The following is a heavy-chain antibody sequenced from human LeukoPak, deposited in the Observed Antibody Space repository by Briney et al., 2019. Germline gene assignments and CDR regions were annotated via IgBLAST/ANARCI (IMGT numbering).Heavy chain of an antibody. D-gene: IGHD6-13*01. V-gene: IGHV3-21*01. Sequence: GGSLRLSCAASGFTFSTYTMNWVRQAPGKGLEWVSSISSSSNYIYYGDSVKGRFTISRDNAKNSLYLQMNSLRAEDTAVYSCARETSYTDPEGIAADYFDYWGQGTLVTVSS. CDR3: ARETSYTDPEGIAADYFDY. CDR1: GFTFSTYT. J-gene: IGHJ4*02. CDR2: ISSSSNYI.